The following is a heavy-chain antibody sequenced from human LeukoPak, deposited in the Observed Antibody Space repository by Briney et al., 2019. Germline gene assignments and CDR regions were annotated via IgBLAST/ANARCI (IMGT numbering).Heavy chain of an antibody. CDR1: GFTFNSYS. Sequence: GGSLRLSCAASGFTFNSYSMNWVRQAPGRGLEWVSTIRGSGGSTYYADSVKGRFTISRDISKNTVDLQMNNLRAEDTAVYYCARYCSGGNCYSGLVYGGQGTLVAVSS. CDR3: ARYCSGGNCYSGLVY. D-gene: IGHD2-15*01. V-gene: IGHV3-23*01. CDR2: IRGSGGST. J-gene: IGHJ4*02.